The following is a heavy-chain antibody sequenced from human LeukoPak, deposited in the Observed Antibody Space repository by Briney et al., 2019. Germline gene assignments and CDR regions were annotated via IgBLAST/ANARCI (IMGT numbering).Heavy chain of an antibody. CDR1: GGTFSSYA. J-gene: IGHJ4*02. Sequence: SVKVSCKASGGTFSSYAISWVRQAPGQGREWMGGIIPIFGTASYAQKFQGRVTMTRDMSTSTVYMELSSLRSEDTAVYYCARDTTRRTFDYWGQGTLVTVSS. CDR3: ARDTTRRTFDY. V-gene: IGHV1-69*05. CDR2: IIPIFGTA. D-gene: IGHD1-1*01.